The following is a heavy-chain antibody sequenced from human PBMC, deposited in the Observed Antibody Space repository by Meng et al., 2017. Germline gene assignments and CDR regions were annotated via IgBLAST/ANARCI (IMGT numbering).Heavy chain of an antibody. D-gene: IGHD4-17*01. Sequence: VRLGESGGGLVPPGGSLKLSCAASGFTFSGSAMHWVRQSSGKGLEWVGRIRSKANNYATAYAASVIGRFTISRDDSKNTAYLQMNSLKTEDTAVYYCSRLETTAFDYWGQGILVTVSS. V-gene: IGHV3-73*02. J-gene: IGHJ4*02. CDR1: GFTFSGSA. CDR2: IRSKANNYAT. CDR3: SRLETTAFDY.